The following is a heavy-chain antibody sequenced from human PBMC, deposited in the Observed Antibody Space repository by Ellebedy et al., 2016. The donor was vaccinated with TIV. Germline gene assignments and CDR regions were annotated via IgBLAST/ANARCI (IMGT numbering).Heavy chain of an antibody. D-gene: IGHD3-9*01. CDR3: ARGHVLRYFDWLLYYYYGMDV. J-gene: IGHJ6*02. Sequence: SVKVSXXASGGTFSSYAISWVRQAPGQGLEWMGGIIPIFGTANYAQKFQGRVTITADKSTSTAYMELSSLRSEDTAVYYCARGHVLRYFDWLLYYYYGMDVWGQGTTVTVSS. V-gene: IGHV1-69*06. CDR2: IIPIFGTA. CDR1: GGTFSSYA.